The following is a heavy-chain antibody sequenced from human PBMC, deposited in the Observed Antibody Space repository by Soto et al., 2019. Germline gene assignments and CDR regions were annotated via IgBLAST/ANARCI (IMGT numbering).Heavy chain of an antibody. CDR1: GFTLSTYD. V-gene: IGHV3-30*03. Sequence: QVQLVESGGGVVQPGRSLRLSCAASGFTLSTYDMHWVRQAPGKGLEWVTLMSFDESNKYYADSVKGRSTISRDNSKNTLYLQMNSLRAEDTAVYYCARGRLPNEYWGQGTLVTVSS. CDR3: ARGRLPNEY. CDR2: MSFDESNK. D-gene: IGHD4-17*01. J-gene: IGHJ4*02.